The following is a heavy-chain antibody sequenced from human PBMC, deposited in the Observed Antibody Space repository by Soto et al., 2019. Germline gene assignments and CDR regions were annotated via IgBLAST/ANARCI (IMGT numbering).Heavy chain of an antibody. Sequence: SETLSLTCTVSGGSISSGGYYWSWIRQHPGKGLEWIGYIYYSGSTYYNPSLKSRVTISVDTSKTQFSLKLSSVTAADTAVYYCARSAVVAASRYFDYWGQGTLVTVSS. J-gene: IGHJ4*02. CDR1: GGSISSGGYY. CDR2: IYYSGST. D-gene: IGHD2-15*01. V-gene: IGHV4-31*03. CDR3: ARSAVVAASRYFDY.